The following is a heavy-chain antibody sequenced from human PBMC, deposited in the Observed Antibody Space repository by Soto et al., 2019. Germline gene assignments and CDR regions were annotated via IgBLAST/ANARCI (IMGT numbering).Heavy chain of an antibody. D-gene: IGHD3-22*01. CDR1: GFTVSSNY. Sequence: EVQLVESGGGLVQPGGSLRLSCAASGFTVSSNYMSWVRQAPGKELVWVSVIYSDGSTYYADSVKGRFTISRHNSKNTLSSQMNSLRAEDTSVYYCAREPYFDSSGYLASNGMDVWGQGTTVTVSS. V-gene: IGHV3-53*04. J-gene: IGHJ6*02. CDR3: AREPYFDSSGYLASNGMDV. CDR2: IYSDGST.